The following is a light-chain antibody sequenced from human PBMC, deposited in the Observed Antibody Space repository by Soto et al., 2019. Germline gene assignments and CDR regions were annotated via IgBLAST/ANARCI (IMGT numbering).Light chain of an antibody. J-gene: IGKJ1*01. CDR1: QNVNSN. Sequence: EIVLTQSPVTLSLSPGERATLFCRASQNVNSNLAWYQQKPGQAPRLLIHGASTRATAIPARFSGSGSGTEFTLTISSLHFEDFAVYYCQQYNNWPPDGTFGQGTKVDIK. V-gene: IGKV3-15*01. CDR3: QQYNNWPPDGT. CDR2: GAS.